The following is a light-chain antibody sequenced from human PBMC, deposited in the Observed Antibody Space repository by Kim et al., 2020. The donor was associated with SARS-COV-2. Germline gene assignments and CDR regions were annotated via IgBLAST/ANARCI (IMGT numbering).Light chain of an antibody. CDR2: AAS. CDR1: QGISSY. V-gene: IGKV1-8*01. Sequence: AIRMTQSPSSFSASTGDRVTITCRASQGISSYLAWYQQKPGKAPKLLIYAASTLQSVVTSRFSGSGSGTDFTLTISCLQSEDFATYYCQQYYSYPLTFGGGTKLEI. J-gene: IGKJ4*01. CDR3: QQYYSYPLT.